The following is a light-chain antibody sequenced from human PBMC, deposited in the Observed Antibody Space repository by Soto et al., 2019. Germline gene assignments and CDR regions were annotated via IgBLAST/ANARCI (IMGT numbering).Light chain of an antibody. CDR2: DAS. CDR1: QSVSSY. Sequence: EIVLTQSPATLSLSPEERATLSCRASQSVSSYLAWYQQKPGQAPRLLIYDASNRATGIPARFSGSGSGTDFTLTISSLEPEHFAVYYCQQRSNWRGITFGQGTRLEIK. CDR3: QQRSNWRGIT. J-gene: IGKJ5*01. V-gene: IGKV3-11*01.